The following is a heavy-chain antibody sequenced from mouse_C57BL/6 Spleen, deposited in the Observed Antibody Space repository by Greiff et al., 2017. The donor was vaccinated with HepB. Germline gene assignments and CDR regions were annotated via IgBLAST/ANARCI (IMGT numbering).Heavy chain of an antibody. J-gene: IGHJ1*03. CDR2: INYDGSST. Sequence: DVKLVESEGGLVQPGSSMKLSCTASGFTFSDYYMAWVRQVPEKGLEWVANINYDGSSTYYLDSLKSRFIISRDNAKNILYLQMSSLKSEDTATYYCARVGDWYFDVWGTGTTVTVSS. CDR1: GFTFSDYY. V-gene: IGHV5-16*01. CDR3: ARVGDWYFDV.